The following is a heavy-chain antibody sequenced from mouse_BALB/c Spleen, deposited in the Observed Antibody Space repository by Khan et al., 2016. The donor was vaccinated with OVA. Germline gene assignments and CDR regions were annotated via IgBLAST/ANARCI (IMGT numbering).Heavy chain of an antibody. D-gene: IGHD1-1*01. J-gene: IGHJ4*01. CDR3: ARKNYYGYAMDY. CDR2: ISYSGST. CDR1: GYSITSGYA. V-gene: IGHV3-2*02. Sequence: EVKLLESRPGLVKPSQSLSLTCTVTGYSITSGYAWNWIRQFPGNKLEWMGYISYSGSTSYNPSLRSRISITRDTSKNQFFLQLNSVTTEETATYYCARKNYYGYAMDYWGQGTSVTVSS.